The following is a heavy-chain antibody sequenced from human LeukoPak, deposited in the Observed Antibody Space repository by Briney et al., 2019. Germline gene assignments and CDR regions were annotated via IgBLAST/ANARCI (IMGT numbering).Heavy chain of an antibody. CDR3: ARLDYYYGMDV. CDR2: ISYDGSNK. V-gene: IGHV3-30-3*01. CDR1: GFTFSSYA. Sequence: PGGSLRLSCAASGFTFSSYAMHWVRQAPGKGLEWVAVISYDGSNKYYADSVKGRFTISRDNSKNTLYLQMNSLRAEDTAVYYCARLDYYYGMDVWGQGTMVTVS. J-gene: IGHJ6*02.